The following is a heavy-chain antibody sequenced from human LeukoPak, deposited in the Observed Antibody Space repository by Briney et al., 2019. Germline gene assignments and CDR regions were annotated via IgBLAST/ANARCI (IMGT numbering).Heavy chain of an antibody. Sequence: ASVKVSCKASGYTFTGYYMHWVRQAPGQGLEWMGWINPNSGGTNYAQKFQGRVTMTRDTSISTAYMELSRLRSDDTAVYYCARDSPGAGAGAFDIWGQGTTVTVSS. CDR3: ARDSPGAGAGAFDI. CDR1: GYTFTGYY. V-gene: IGHV1-2*02. CDR2: INPNSGGT. D-gene: IGHD1-14*01. J-gene: IGHJ3*02.